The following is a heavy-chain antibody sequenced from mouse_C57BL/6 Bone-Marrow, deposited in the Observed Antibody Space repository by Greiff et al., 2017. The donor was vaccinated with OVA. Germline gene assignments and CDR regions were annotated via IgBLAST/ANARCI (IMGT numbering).Heavy chain of an antibody. CDR2: IDPENGDT. CDR1: GFNIKDDY. J-gene: IGHJ3*01. Sequence: VQLQQPGAELVKPGASVKLSCTASGFNIKDDYMHWVKQRPEQGLEWIGWIDPENGDTEYASKFQGKATITADTSSNTAYLQLSSLTSEDTAVYYCTRSRQGWFAYWGQGTLVTVSA. V-gene: IGHV14-4*01. D-gene: IGHD2-4*01. CDR3: TRSRQGWFAY.